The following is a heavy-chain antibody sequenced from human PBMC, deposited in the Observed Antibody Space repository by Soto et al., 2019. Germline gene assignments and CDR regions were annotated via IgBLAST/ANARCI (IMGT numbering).Heavy chain of an antibody. V-gene: IGHV4-31*03. CDR3: ASAPPTWIQLWARYPQAFDI. Sequence: QVQLQESGPGLVKPSQTLSLTCTVSGGSISSGGYYWSWIRQHPGKGLEWIGYIYYSGSTYYNPSLKSRVTISVDTSKNQFSLKLSSVTAADTAVYYCASAPPTWIQLWARYPQAFDIWGQGTMVTVSS. D-gene: IGHD5-18*01. J-gene: IGHJ3*02. CDR2: IYYSGST. CDR1: GGSISSGGYY.